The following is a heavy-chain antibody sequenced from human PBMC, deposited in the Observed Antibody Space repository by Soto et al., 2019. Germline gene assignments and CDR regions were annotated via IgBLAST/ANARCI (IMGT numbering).Heavy chain of an antibody. CDR3: AKVGVFLFFYFKHTTGDY. V-gene: IGHV3-23*01. CDR2: ISGSGGST. D-gene: IGHD6-6*01. Sequence: PEKGLEWVSAISGSGGSTYYADSVKGRFTISRDNSKNTLYLQMNSLRAEDTAVYYCAKVGVFLFFYFKHTTGDY. J-gene: IGHJ4*01.